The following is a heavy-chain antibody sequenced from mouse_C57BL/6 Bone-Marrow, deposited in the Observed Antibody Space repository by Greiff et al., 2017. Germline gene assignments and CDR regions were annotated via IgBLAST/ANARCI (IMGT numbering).Heavy chain of an antibody. CDR3: ARADYDLAWFAY. CDR1: GYTFTSYG. V-gene: IGHV1-81*01. CDR2: IYPRSGNT. J-gene: IGHJ3*01. D-gene: IGHD2-4*01. Sequence: QVQLQQSGAELARPGASVKLSCKASGYTFTSYGISWVKQRTGQGLEWIGEIYPRSGNTYYNEKFKGKATLTADKSSSTAYMELRSLTSEDSAVYYCARADYDLAWFAYWGQGTLVTVSA.